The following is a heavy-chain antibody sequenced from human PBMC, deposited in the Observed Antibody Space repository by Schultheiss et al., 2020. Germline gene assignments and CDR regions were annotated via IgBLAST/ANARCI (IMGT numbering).Heavy chain of an antibody. CDR3: ARDKRYFDS. CDR1: GFTFSSYR. D-gene: IGHD2-2*01. J-gene: IGHJ5*01. CDR2: INSDGSST. V-gene: IGHV3-74*01. Sequence: GGSLRLSCAASGFTFSSYRMHWVRQAPGKGLVWVSRINSDGSSTSYADSVKGRFTISRDNAKESLYLQLTNLRVEDTAIYYCARDKRYFDSWGQGTLVTVSS.